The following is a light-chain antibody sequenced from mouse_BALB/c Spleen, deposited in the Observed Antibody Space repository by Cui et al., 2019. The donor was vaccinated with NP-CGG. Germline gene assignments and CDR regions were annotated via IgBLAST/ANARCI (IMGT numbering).Light chain of an antibody. CDR2: GTN. J-gene: IGLJ1*01. Sequence: QAVVTQENPLTTSPGETVTLTCRSSTGAVTTSNYANWVQEKPDHLFTGLIGGTNNRAPGVPARFSGSLIGDKAALTITGAQTEDEAIYFCALWYSNHWVFGGGTKLTVL. CDR3: ALWYSNHWV. V-gene: IGLV1*01. CDR1: TGAVTTSNY.